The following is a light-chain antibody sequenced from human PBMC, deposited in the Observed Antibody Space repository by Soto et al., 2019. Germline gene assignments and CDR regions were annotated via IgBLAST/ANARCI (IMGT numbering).Light chain of an antibody. CDR2: DAS. V-gene: IGKV3-11*01. Sequence: EIVLPQSPDTLSLSPGARATLSGRASQSVNSYLAWYQQKPGQAPRLLIYDASNRATGIPARFSGSGSGTDFTLTTTSLEPEDCAVYYCQQRSNWPPITFGQGTRLKL. CDR3: QQRSNWPPIT. CDR1: QSVNSY. J-gene: IGKJ5*01.